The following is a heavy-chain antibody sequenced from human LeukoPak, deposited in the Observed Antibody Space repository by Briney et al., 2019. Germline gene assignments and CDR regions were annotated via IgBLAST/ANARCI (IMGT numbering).Heavy chain of an antibody. Sequence: GGSLRLSCAASGFTFSSYGMSWVRQASGKGLEWVSGISGSGGSTYYADSVKGRFTISRDNSKNTLDLQMNSLRVEDTAVYYCAKAAFYYDTSGYYLTDYWGQGTLVTVSS. V-gene: IGHV3-23*01. J-gene: IGHJ4*02. CDR1: GFTFSSYG. D-gene: IGHD3-22*01. CDR3: AKAAFYYDTSGYYLTDY. CDR2: ISGSGGST.